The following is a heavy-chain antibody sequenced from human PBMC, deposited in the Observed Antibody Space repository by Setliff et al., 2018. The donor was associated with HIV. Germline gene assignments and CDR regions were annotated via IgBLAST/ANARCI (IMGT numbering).Heavy chain of an antibody. V-gene: IGHV3-49*04. CDR2: IRSQDYGGST. D-gene: IGHD2-15*01. CDR3: AKTLPTLYPPHDYYFAMDV. J-gene: IGHJ6*02. Sequence: GGSLRLSCTASGFAFGDFPMSWVRQAPGKGLEWVGFIRSQDYGGSTEYAASVKGRFAISRDDSKSIAYLQMNSLRAEDTAVYYCAKTLPTLYPPHDYYFAMDVWGQGTTVTVSS. CDR1: GFAFGDFP.